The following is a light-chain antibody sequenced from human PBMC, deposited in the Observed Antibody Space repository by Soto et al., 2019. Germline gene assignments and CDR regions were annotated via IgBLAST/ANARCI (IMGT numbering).Light chain of an antibody. J-gene: IGLJ1*01. CDR1: KVENKK. CDR2: DDA. CDR3: LEWESSSGRDV. Sequence: LPQPPSVSLAPGQTARITCGGEKVENKKVRWYQQKAGQAPVLVVFDDADRPSGIPDRFAGLYSGNTDTLTISRVVAGDEADYYCLEWESSSGRDVFGTGIPGTVL. V-gene: IGLV3-21*02.